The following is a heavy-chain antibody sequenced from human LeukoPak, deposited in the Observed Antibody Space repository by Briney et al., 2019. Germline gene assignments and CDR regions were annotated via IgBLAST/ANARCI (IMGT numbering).Heavy chain of an antibody. Sequence: GGSLRLSCAASGFTFSSYGMHWVRQAPGKGLEWVAVISYDGSNKYYADSVKGRFTISRDNSKNTLYLQMNSLRAEDTAVYYCARGAYYYGSGSYYNGQFFDYWGQGTLVTVSS. J-gene: IGHJ4*02. CDR1: GFTFSSYG. V-gene: IGHV3-30*03. CDR2: ISYDGSNK. D-gene: IGHD3-10*01. CDR3: ARGAYYYGSGSYYNGQFFDY.